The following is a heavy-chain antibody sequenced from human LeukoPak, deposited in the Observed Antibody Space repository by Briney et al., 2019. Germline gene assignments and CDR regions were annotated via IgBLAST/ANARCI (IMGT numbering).Heavy chain of an antibody. V-gene: IGHV3-7*03. Sequence: SGGSLRLSCAASGFIFSNYGMNWVRQAPGKGLEWVANIKRDGSEKYYVDSVKGRFTISRDNAKNSLDLQMNSLRVEDTAVYYCARLGPASSGWPESFDYWGQGTLVTVSS. CDR1: GFIFSNYG. J-gene: IGHJ4*02. CDR2: IKRDGSEK. D-gene: IGHD6-19*01. CDR3: ARLGPASSGWPESFDY.